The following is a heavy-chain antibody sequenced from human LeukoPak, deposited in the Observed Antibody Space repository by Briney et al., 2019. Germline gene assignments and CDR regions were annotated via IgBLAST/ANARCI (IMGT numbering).Heavy chain of an antibody. Sequence: GGSLRLSCAAPGFTFSSYEMNWVRQAPGKGLEWVSYISSSGGTIYYADSVKGRFTISRDNAKNSLYLQMNSLRAEDTAVYYCARGYTVTHRGYWGQGTLVTVSS. V-gene: IGHV3-48*03. J-gene: IGHJ4*02. CDR3: ARGYTVTHRGY. D-gene: IGHD4-17*01. CDR2: ISSSGGTI. CDR1: GFTFSSYE.